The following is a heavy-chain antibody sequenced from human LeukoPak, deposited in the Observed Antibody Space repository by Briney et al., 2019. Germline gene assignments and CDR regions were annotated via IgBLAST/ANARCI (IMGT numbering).Heavy chain of an antibody. CDR1: GFTVSSNY. CDR2: IYSGGST. V-gene: IGHV3-53*01. Sequence: GGSLRLSCAASGFTVSSNYMSWVRQAPGKGLEWVSVIYSGGSTYYADSVKGRFTISRDNSKNTPYLQMNSLRAEDTAVYYCARATAIGDTAMALPFDYWGQGTLVTVST. J-gene: IGHJ4*02. D-gene: IGHD5-18*01. CDR3: ARATAIGDTAMALPFDY.